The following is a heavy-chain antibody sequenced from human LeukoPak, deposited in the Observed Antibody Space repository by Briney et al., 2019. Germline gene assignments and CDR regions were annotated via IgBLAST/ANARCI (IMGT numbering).Heavy chain of an antibody. D-gene: IGHD6-13*01. V-gene: IGHV3-30*18. CDR1: GFTFSSYG. CDR3: ANLVCSSSSHIFDY. J-gene: IGHJ4*02. CDR2: ISYDGSNK. Sequence: GGSLRLSCAASGFTFSSYGMHWVRQAPGKGLEWVAVISYDGSNKYYADSVKGRFTISRDNSKNTLYLQMNSLRAEDTAVYYCANLVCSSSSHIFDYWGQGTLVTVSS.